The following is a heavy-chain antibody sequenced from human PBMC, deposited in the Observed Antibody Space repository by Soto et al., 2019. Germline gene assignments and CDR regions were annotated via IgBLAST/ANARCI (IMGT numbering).Heavy chain of an antibody. D-gene: IGHD5-12*01. Sequence: PSETLSLTCTDSGGSIISSSYYWGWIRQPPGKGLEWIGSIYYSGSTYYNPSLKSRVTISVDTSKNQFSLKLSSVTAADTAVYYWSRVRYDDNWFDPWGQGTLVTVSS. CDR1: GGSIISSSYY. CDR3: SRVRYDDNWFDP. V-gene: IGHV4-39*01. J-gene: IGHJ5*02. CDR2: IYYSGST.